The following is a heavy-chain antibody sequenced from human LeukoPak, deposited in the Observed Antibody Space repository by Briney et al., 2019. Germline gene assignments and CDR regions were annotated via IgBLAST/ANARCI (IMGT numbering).Heavy chain of an antibody. J-gene: IGHJ6*02. Sequence: GGSLRLSCAASEFTFSSYAMQWVRHAPGKGLEWVSGITVSGGTTYYTDSVKGRFTISRDNSKNTLSLQLNSLRVEDTAVYYCARDGGSSTKEATGGYYYYGMDVWGQGTTVTVSS. CDR1: EFTFSSYA. CDR2: ITVSGGTT. D-gene: IGHD1-1*01. V-gene: IGHV3-23*01. CDR3: ARDGGSSTKEATGGYYYYGMDV.